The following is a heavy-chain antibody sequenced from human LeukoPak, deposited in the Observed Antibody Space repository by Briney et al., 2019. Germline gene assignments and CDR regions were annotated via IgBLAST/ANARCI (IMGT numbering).Heavy chain of an antibody. CDR3: ARARNNYDSSGYSALDW. V-gene: IGHV3-33*01. D-gene: IGHD3-22*01. CDR2: IWYDGSNK. Sequence: GGSLRLSCAASSGLLFSSHGMHWVRQAPGKGLEWVAVIWYDGSNKYYADSVKGRFTISRDNSKNTPYLQMDSLRAEDTAVYYCARARNNYDSSGYSALDWWGQGTLVTVSS. CDR1: GLLFSSHG. J-gene: IGHJ4*02.